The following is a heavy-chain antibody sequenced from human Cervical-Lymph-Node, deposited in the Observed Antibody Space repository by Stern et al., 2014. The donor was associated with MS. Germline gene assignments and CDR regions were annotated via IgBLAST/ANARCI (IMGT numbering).Heavy chain of an antibody. CDR3: ARMMGSGYRHYFDY. Sequence: QVTLKESGPALVKPTQTLTLTCTFSGFSLVTSGVRVSWIRQPPGKALEWLGRIYWNDKTCYNTSLMTRPTISKDTSKNQVVLTMTNVDPVDTATYYCARMMGSGYRHYFDYWGQGTPVTVS. J-gene: IGHJ4*02. D-gene: IGHD3-3*01. CDR2: IYWNDKT. CDR1: GFSLVTSGVR. V-gene: IGHV2-70*04.